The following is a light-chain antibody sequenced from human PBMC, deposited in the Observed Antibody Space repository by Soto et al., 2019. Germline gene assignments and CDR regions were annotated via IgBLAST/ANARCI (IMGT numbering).Light chain of an antibody. Sequence: QSVLTQPTSASGSPGQSVTISCTGTSSDVGGYNYVSWYQQHPGKAPKLMIYEVSKRPSGVPDRFSGSKSGNTASLTVSGLQAEDEADYYCSSYAGSNNLMVFGGGTQLTVL. CDR1: SSDVGGYNY. J-gene: IGLJ2*01. CDR3: SSYAGSNNLMV. CDR2: EVS. V-gene: IGLV2-8*01.